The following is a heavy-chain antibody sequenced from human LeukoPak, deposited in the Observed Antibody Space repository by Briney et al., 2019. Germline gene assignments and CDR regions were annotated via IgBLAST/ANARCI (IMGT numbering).Heavy chain of an antibody. CDR2: IFYSGST. V-gene: IGHV4-61*01. CDR3: ARRGGGGGIPFDY. CDR1: GASVSSGSYY. J-gene: IGHJ4*02. D-gene: IGHD2-15*01. Sequence: PSETLSLTCTVSGASVSSGSYYWTWIRQPPGKGLEWIGYIFYSGSTNYNPSLESRVTISFDTSKNQLSLRLTSVTAADTAVYYCARRGGGGGIPFDYWGQGTLVTVSS.